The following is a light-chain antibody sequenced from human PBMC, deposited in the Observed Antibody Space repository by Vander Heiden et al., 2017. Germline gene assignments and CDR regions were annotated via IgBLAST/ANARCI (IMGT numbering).Light chain of an antibody. Sequence: DIVWTQSPLSLPVTPGEPASISCRSSQSLLHRNGNTYFDWYLQKPVQSPQVLMYLVSNRASGVTDRFSGSGSSTDFTLKISRVEAEDVGVYYCVQGLQTPYTFGQGTKLEIK. CDR3: VQGLQTPYT. CDR2: LVS. V-gene: IGKV2-28*01. J-gene: IGKJ2*01. CDR1: QSLLHRNGNTY.